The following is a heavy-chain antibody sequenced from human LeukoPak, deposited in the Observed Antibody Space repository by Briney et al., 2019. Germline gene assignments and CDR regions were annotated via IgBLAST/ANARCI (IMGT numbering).Heavy chain of an antibody. V-gene: IGHV3-66*02. D-gene: IGHD5/OR15-5a*01. CDR3: AREGVYAHFHY. CDR1: AFFVGSNY. J-gene: IGHJ4*02. Sequence: GGSLSLSCAVSAFFVGSNYMTWVRQARGRGLEWVSLIYRGGSPYYADSAKGRFTISRDNAKNSLSLHMNSLRAEDTAVYDCAREGVYAHFHYWGQGPLVTVSS. CDR2: IYRGGSP.